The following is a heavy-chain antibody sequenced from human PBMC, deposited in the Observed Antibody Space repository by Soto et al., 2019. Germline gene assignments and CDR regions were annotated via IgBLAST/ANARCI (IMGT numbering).Heavy chain of an antibody. J-gene: IGHJ5*02. V-gene: IGHV3-21*06. D-gene: IGHD3-16*01. CDR2: LSGDSVYI. CDR3: ARDLWSQGPTYTPWFAP. Sequence: GGSLRLSCAASGFTFSIYSMNWVRQAPGKGLEWVSCLSGDSVYIYYADSVKGRFTVSRDNAQNTLYLQMDSLRPDDTAVYYCARDLWSQGPTYTPWFAPWGQGTLVTVSS. CDR1: GFTFSIYS.